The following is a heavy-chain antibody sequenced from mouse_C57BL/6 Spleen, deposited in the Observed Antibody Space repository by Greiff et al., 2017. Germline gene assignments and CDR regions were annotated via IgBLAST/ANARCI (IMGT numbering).Heavy chain of an antibody. CDR2: IDPSDSYT. CDR1: GYTFTSYW. CDR3: VRRGVSTAYYYAMDY. D-gene: IGHD2-1*01. Sequence: QVQLQQPGAELVMPGASVKLSCKASGYTFTSYWMHWVKQRPGQGLEWIGEIDPSDSYTNYNQKFKGKSTLTVDKSSSTAYMQLSSLTYEDSAVYYCVRRGVSTAYYYAMDYWGQGTSVTVSS. V-gene: IGHV1-69*01. J-gene: IGHJ4*01.